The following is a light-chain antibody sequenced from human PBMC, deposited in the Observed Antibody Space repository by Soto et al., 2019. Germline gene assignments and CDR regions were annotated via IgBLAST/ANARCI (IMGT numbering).Light chain of an antibody. Sequence: DIQMTQSPSSLSASVGDRVSITCRASQSISNYLNWYQHTPGKAPKLLIYAASSLQSGVPSRFSGSGSGTDFTLTISSLQAEDFATYYCQQSYSTPCTFGQGTKLEIK. J-gene: IGKJ2*02. CDR3: QQSYSTPCT. V-gene: IGKV1-39*01. CDR1: QSISNY. CDR2: AAS.